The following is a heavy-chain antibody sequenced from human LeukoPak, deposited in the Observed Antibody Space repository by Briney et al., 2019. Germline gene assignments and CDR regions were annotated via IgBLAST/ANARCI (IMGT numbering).Heavy chain of an antibody. CDR1: GGSISSSNW. D-gene: IGHD6-13*01. J-gene: IGHJ4*02. Sequence: KASETLSLTCGVSGGSISSSNWWSWVRQPPGKGLEWIGEIHPSGEINYNPSLKSRVTISLDKSKNQFSLKMTSVTAADTAIYYCARGEQQLVPPFDYWGQGALVTVSS. CDR2: IHPSGEI. V-gene: IGHV4-4*02. CDR3: ARGEQQLVPPFDY.